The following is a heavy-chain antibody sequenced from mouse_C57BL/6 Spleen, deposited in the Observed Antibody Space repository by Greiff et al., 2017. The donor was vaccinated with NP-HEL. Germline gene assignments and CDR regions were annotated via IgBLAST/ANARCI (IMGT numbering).Heavy chain of an antibody. CDR2: IYPRSGNT. D-gene: IGHD2-1*01. J-gene: IGHJ1*03. CDR1: GYTFTSSG. Sequence: VQLQQSGAELARPGASVKLSCKASGYTFTSSGISWVKQRTGQGLEWIGEIYPRSGNTYYNEKFKGKATLTADKSSSTAYMELRSLTSEDSAVYFCARDYGNPWYFDVWGTGTTVTVSS. V-gene: IGHV1-81*01. CDR3: ARDYGNPWYFDV.